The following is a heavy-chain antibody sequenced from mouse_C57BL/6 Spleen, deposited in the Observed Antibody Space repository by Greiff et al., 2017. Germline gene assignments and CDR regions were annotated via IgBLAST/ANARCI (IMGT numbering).Heavy chain of an antibody. CDR2: IDPSDSDT. J-gene: IGHJ2*01. V-gene: IGHV1-52*01. Sequence: QVQLQQPGAELVRPGSSVKLSCKASGYTFTSYWMHWVKQRPIQGLEWIGNIDPSDSDTHYNQKFKDKATLTVDKSSSTAYMQLSSLTSEDSADYYGATSNPIYYSDLDYWGQGTTLTVSS. CDR1: GYTFTSYW. D-gene: IGHD2-1*01. CDR3: ATSNPIYYSDLDY.